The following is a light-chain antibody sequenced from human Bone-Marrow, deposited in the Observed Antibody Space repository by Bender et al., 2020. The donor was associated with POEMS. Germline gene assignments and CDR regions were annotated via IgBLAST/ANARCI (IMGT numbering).Light chain of an antibody. J-gene: IGLJ2*01. CDR1: SSDVGNYNL. CDR2: EVS. CDR3: CSYAGSSTYVV. V-gene: IGLV2-23*02. Sequence: QSALSQPAPVSGSPGQSITISCTGTSSDVGNYNLVSWYQQHPGKPPKLIIYEVSKWPSGVSNRFSGSKSGNTASLTISGLQAEDEGDYYCCSYAGSSTYVVFGGGTKLTVL.